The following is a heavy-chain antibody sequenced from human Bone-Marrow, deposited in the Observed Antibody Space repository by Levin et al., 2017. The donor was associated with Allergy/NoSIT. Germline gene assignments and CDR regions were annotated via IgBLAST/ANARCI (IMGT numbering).Heavy chain of an antibody. CDR1: GGSFSGYY. D-gene: IGHD6-19*01. J-gene: IGHJ3*02. Sequence: TGGSLRLSCAVYGGSFSGYYWSWIRQPPGKGLEWIGEINHSGSTNYNPSLKSRVTISVDTSKNQFSLKLSSVTAADTAVYYCARIAVAVAGLPVSTFDIWGQGTMVTVSS. V-gene: IGHV4-34*01. CDR3: ARIAVAVAGLPVSTFDI. CDR2: INHSGST.